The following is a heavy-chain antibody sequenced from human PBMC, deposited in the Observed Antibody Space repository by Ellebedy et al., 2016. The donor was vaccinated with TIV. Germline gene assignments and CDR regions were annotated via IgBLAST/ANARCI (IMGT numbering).Heavy chain of an antibody. V-gene: IGHV3-49*04. CDR3: SRASQYFYSGRGDYCDLDY. CDR1: GFTFGGYA. D-gene: IGHD3-22*01. CDR2: IRSKTYGGTT. J-gene: IGHJ4*02. Sequence: PGGSLRLSCTASGFTFGGYAMSWVRQAPGKGLEWIGFIRSKTYGGTTTYAASVRRRFTISRDASKIIFYLQMNSLKTEDTAVYYFSRASQYFYSGRGDYCDLDYWGQGALVAVSS.